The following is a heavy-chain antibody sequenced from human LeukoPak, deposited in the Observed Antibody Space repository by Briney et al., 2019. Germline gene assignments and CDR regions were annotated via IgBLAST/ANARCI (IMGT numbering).Heavy chain of an antibody. V-gene: IGHV4-39*07. CDR3: ARAKGGGILTGYYWGYYYYMDV. CDR2: IYYSGST. J-gene: IGHJ6*03. CDR1: GDSISSSSSY. Sequence: PSETLSLTCTVSGDSISSSSSYWGWIRQPLGKGLEWIGSIYYSGSTYYNPSLKSRVTISVDTSKNQFSLKLSSVTAADTAVYYCARAKGGGILTGYYWGYYYYMDVWGKGTTVTVSS. D-gene: IGHD3-9*01.